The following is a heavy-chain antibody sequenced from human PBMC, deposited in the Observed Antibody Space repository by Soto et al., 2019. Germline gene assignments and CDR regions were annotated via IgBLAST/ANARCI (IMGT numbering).Heavy chain of an antibody. V-gene: IGHV1-2*04. CDR2: INPNSGGT. D-gene: IGHD3-10*01. CDR3: AIIRDPRGDAFDI. J-gene: IGHJ3*02. Sequence: ASVKVSCKASGYTFTGYYMHWVRQAPGQGLEWMGWINPNSGGTNYAQKFQGWVAMTRDTSISTAYMELSRLRSDDTAVYYCAIIRDPRGDAFDIWGQGTMVTVSS. CDR1: GYTFTGYY.